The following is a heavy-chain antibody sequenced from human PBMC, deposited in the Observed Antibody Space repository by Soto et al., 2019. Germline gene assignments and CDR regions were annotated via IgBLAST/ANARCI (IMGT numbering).Heavy chain of an antibody. D-gene: IGHD2-2*01. V-gene: IGHV3-48*01. CDR3: ARVRSCSGTNCYGWSDP. CDR1: GFTLSTYS. Sequence: GGSLRLSCAASGFTLSTYSMNWVRQAPGKGLEWVSYISSSSGSIYYADSVRGRFTVSRDNAKNSLYLQMNSLRAEDTAMYYCARVRSCSGTNCYGWSDPWGQGTLATVSS. CDR2: ISSSSGSI. J-gene: IGHJ5*02.